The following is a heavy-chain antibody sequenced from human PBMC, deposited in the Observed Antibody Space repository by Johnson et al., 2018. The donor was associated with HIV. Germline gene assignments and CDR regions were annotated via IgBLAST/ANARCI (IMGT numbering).Heavy chain of an antibody. J-gene: IGHJ3*02. CDR2: IGTAGDT. D-gene: IGHD4-11*01. CDR3: LKDIYRHRLTVTESAFDI. Sequence: VQLVESGGGLVQPGGSLRLSCAASGFTFSNYDMHWVRQATGKGLEWVSAIGTAGDTYYPGSVQGRFTISREIAKNSLYVQMNSLRAEDTALYYCLKDIYRHRLTVTESAFDIWGQGTMVTVSS. CDR1: GFTFSNYD. V-gene: IGHV3-13*01.